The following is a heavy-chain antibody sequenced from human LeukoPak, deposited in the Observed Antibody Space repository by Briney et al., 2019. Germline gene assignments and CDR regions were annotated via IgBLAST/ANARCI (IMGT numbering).Heavy chain of an antibody. V-gene: IGHV3-74*01. Sequence: GGSLRLSCAASGFTFSSYWMHWVRHAPGKGLVWVSRINSDGSSTSYADSVKGRFTISRDNAKNTLYLQMNSLRAEDTAVYYCARASFGGAIDYWGQGTLVSVSS. CDR3: ARASFGGAIDY. D-gene: IGHD3-16*01. CDR2: INSDGSST. J-gene: IGHJ4*02. CDR1: GFTFSSYW.